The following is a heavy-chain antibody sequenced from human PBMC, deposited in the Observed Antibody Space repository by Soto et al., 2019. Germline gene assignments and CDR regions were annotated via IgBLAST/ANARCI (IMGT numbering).Heavy chain of an antibody. CDR1: GGTFSSYA. V-gene: IGHV1-69*01. D-gene: IGHD1-26*01. CDR3: ARGRIVGATQSWYFDL. J-gene: IGHJ2*01. Sequence: QVQLVQSGAEVKKPGSSVKVSCKASGGTFSSYAISWVRQAPGQGLEWMGGIIPICGTANYAQKFQGRVTITADESTSTAYMELSSLRSDDTAVYYCARGRIVGATQSWYFDLWGRGTLVAVSA. CDR2: IIPICGTA.